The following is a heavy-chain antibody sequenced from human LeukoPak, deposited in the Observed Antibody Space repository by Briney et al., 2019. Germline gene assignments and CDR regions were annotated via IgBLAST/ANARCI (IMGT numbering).Heavy chain of an antibody. J-gene: IGHJ5*02. Sequence: PSETLSLTCAVYGGSFSGYYWSWFRQPPGKGLEWTGEINHSGSTNYNPSLKSRVTISVDTSKNQFSLKLSSVTAADTAVYYCARGLRGVISNWFDPWGQGTLVTVSS. D-gene: IGHD3-10*01. V-gene: IGHV4-34*01. CDR2: INHSGST. CDR3: ARGLRGVISNWFDP. CDR1: GGSFSGYY.